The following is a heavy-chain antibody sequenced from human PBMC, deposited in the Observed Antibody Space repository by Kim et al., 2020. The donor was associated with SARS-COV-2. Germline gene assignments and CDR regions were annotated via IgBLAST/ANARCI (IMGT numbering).Heavy chain of an antibody. J-gene: IGHJ5*01. D-gene: IGHD6-19*01. CDR1: GFTFGAYA. CDR2: VNNNNNP. V-gene: IGHV3-23*05. CDR3: VKDHPSGGWPAFDS. Sequence: GGSLRLSCATSGFTFGAYALSWVRQAPGGGLEWVASVNNNNNPYYADFVKGRFTVSRDYSQNTLHLQMDRLRAEDTALYYCVKDHPSGGWPAFDSWGQGILVSVSS.